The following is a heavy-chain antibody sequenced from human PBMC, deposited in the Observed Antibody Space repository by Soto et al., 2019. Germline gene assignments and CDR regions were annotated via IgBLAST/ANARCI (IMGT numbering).Heavy chain of an antibody. V-gene: IGHV1-69*06. Sequence: SAKASWKASGGSIDSYAISWVRQANGQGLEWMGGIIPIFGTANYAQKFQGRVTITADKSTSTAYMELSSLRSEDTAVYYCARSDDGIWTGYPQATYGMNVSGQGTTATVS. CDR1: GGSIDSYA. D-gene: IGHD3-9*01. J-gene: IGHJ6*02. CDR2: IIPIFGTA. CDR3: ARSDDGIWTGYPQATYGMNV.